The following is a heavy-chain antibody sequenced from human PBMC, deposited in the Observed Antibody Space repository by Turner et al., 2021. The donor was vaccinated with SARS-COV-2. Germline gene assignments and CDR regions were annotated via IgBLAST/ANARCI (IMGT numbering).Heavy chain of an antibody. CDR3: ATGYQLRVNWFDP. Sequence: QVQLVQSGAEVKKPGASVKVSCKISGYTLTELSMYWVRQAPGKGLEWMGGFDPEDGETIYAQNFQGRVTMTEDTSTDTAYMELSSLRSEDTAVYFCATGYQLRVNWFDPWGQEPWSPSPQ. CDR1: GYTLTELS. J-gene: IGHJ5*02. V-gene: IGHV1-24*01. D-gene: IGHD2-2*01. CDR2: FDPEDGET.